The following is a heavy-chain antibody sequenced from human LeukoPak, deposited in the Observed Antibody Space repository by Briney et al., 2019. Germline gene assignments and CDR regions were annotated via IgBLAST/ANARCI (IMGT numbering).Heavy chain of an antibody. J-gene: IGHJ6*03. CDR3: ARALWVSGSYYYYYYMDV. CDR1: GGSISSYY. Sequence: SETLSLTCTVSGGSISSYYWSWIRQPPGKGLEWIGYIYYSGSTNYNPSLKSRVTIPVDTSKNQFSLKLSSVTAADTAVYYCARALWVSGSYYYYYYMDVWGKGTTVTVSS. D-gene: IGHD1-26*01. V-gene: IGHV4-59*01. CDR2: IYYSGST.